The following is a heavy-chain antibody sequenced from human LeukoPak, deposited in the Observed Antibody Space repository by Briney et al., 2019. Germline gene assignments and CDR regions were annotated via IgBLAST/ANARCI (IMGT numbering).Heavy chain of an antibody. Sequence: GGSLRLSCAASGFTFSSDAMSWVRQAPGKGLEWVSAISGSGGRTYYADSVKGRFTISRDNSKNTLYLQMNSLRAEDTAVYSFADDYFDISIGYFAEYFQHWGQGTLVTVSS. CDR1: GFTFSSDA. CDR2: ISGSGGRT. J-gene: IGHJ1*01. V-gene: IGHV3-23*01. D-gene: IGHD3-9*01. CDR3: ADDYFDISIGYFAEYFQH.